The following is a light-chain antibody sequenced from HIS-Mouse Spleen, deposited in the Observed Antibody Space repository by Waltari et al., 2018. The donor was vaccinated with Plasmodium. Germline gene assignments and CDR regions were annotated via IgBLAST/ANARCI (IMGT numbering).Light chain of an antibody. V-gene: IGKV1-39*01. CDR2: AAS. CDR1: QSISSY. J-gene: IGKJ1*01. Sequence: DIQMTQSPSSLSASVGDRVTITCRASQSISSYLNWYQQKPGKAPKLLIYAASRLQSGVPSRFSGSGSGTDFTLTISSLQPEEFATYYCQQNYNTWTFGQGTKVEIK. CDR3: QQNYNTWT.